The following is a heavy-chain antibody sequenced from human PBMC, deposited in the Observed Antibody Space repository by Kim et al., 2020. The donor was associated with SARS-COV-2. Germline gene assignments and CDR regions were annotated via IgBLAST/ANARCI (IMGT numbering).Heavy chain of an antibody. V-gene: IGHV3-20*01. D-gene: IGHD3-22*01. CDR2: INWNGGST. J-gene: IGHJ3*02. CDR3: ATDSSGYWDDAFDI. CDR1: GFTFDDYG. Sequence: GGSLRLSCAASGFTFDDYGMSWVRQAPGKGLEWVSGINWNGGSTGYADSVKGRFTISRDNAKNSLYLQMNSLRAEDTALYHCATDSSGYWDDAFDIWGQGTIVTVSS.